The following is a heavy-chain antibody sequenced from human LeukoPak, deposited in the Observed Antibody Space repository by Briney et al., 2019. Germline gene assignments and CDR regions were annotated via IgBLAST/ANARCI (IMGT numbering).Heavy chain of an antibody. CDR3: ARDLGLLQFDF. V-gene: IGHV3-7*01. J-gene: IGHJ4*02. D-gene: IGHD5-24*01. CDR2: INPDASVM. CDR1: GFSFSNSW. Sequence: GGSLRLSCAASGFSFSNSWMNWVRQGPGKGLEWVANINPDASVMNYADSVKGRFTISRDNAKNSLYLQIDSLRAEDTAVYYCARDLGLLQFDFWGQGTLVTASS.